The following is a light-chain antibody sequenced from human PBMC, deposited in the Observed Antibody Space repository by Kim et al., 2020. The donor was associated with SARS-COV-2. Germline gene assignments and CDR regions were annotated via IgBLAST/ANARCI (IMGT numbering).Light chain of an antibody. J-gene: IGKJ2*01. Sequence: PASISCTSRQNLLHSDGNTYYLSWFHQRPGQSPRRLISQVSKRDSGVPDRFSGNGSDTDFTLTITRVEAEDLGFYYCMQASYWPYNFGQGTKLEIK. CDR2: QVS. V-gene: IGKV2-30*02. CDR3: MQASYWPYN. CDR1: QNLLHSDGNTY.